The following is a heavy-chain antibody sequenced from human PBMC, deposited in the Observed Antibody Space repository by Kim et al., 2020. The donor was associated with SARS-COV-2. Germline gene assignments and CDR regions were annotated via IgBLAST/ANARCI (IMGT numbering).Heavy chain of an antibody. CDR3: ARRGSGNYYNWFDP. Sequence: GESRKISCKGSGFSFINFWIAWVRQVPGKGLEWMGIIYPGDSDTRYSPSFQGQVTISADKSISTAYLQWNSLKASDTAMYYCARRGSGNYYNWFDPWGKGTRVTVSS. D-gene: IGHD3-10*01. CDR2: IYPGDSDT. CDR1: GFSFINFW. V-gene: IGHV5-51*01. J-gene: IGHJ5*02.